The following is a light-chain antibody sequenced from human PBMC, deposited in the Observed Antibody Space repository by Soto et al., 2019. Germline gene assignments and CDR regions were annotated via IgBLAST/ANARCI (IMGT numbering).Light chain of an antibody. CDR1: HSLLHITGETF. J-gene: IGKJ5*01. Sequence: DVVMTQTPLSLSVAPGQPASISCKSSHSLLHITGETFLFWYLQKPGQSPQLLIYGASSRATGIPDRFSGSGSGTDFTLTISRLEPEDFAVYYCQQYGSSPLTFGQGTRLEIK. V-gene: IGKV2-29*01. CDR3: QQYGSSPLT. CDR2: GAS.